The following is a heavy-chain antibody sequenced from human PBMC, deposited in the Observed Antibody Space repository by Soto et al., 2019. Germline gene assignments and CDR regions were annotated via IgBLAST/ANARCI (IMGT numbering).Heavy chain of an antibody. CDR3: AKRRGSYLFDY. J-gene: IGHJ4*02. CDR1: GFTFSSYA. V-gene: IGHV3-23*01. Sequence: EVQLLESGGGLVQPGGSLRLSCAASGFTFSSYAMSWVRQAPGKGLEWVSGISSGGGSTYYADFVKGRFTISRDNSKNTLYLQMNSLRAEDTAIYYCAKRRGSYLFDYWGQGTLVTVSS. D-gene: IGHD1-26*01. CDR2: ISSGGGST.